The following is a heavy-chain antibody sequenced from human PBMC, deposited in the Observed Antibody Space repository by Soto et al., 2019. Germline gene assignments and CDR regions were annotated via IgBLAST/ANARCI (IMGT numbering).Heavy chain of an antibody. CDR1: GDSISAYS. CDR2: IHYNGNT. CDR3: AREGNLGRWLQPLDF. V-gene: IGHV4-59*01. D-gene: IGHD5-12*01. Sequence: SETLSLTCTVSGDSISAYSSSWVRQPPGKGLEWIGNIHYNGNTKYNPSLKSRVSMSVDTSKNQFSLRLISVTAADTAKYFCAREGNLGRWLQPLDFWGQGTLVTVS. J-gene: IGHJ4*02.